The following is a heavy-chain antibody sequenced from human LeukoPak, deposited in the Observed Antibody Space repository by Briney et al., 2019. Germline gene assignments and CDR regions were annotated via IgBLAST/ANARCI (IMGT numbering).Heavy chain of an antibody. V-gene: IGHV3-48*01. CDR3: ARSSFGEVDY. D-gene: IGHD3-10*01. CDR2: ISSSSSTT. J-gene: IGHJ4*02. Sequence: PGGSLRLSCVASGFTFSGYSMNWVRQAPGKGLEWVSYISSSSSTTYYSDSVKGRFTVSRDNAKNSLYLQMNSLRAEDTAVYYCARSSFGEVDYWGQGTLVTVS. CDR1: GFTFSGYS.